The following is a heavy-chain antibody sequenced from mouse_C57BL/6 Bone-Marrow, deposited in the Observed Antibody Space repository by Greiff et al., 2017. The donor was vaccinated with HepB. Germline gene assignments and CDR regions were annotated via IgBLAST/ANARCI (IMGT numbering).Heavy chain of an antibody. CDR2: IYPGDGDT. Sequence: QVQLQQSGPELVKPGASVKISCKASGYAFSSSWMNWVKQRPGKGLEWIGRIYPGDGDTNYNGKFKGKATLTADKSSSTAYMQLSSLTSEDSAVYVGASYDYDWYFDVGGTGTTVTVSS. CDR3: ASYDYDWYFDV. CDR1: GYAFSSSW. D-gene: IGHD2-4*01. J-gene: IGHJ1*03. V-gene: IGHV1-82*01.